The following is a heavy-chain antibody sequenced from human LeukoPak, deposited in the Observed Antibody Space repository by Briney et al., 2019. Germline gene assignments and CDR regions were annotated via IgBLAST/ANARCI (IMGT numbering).Heavy chain of an antibody. Sequence: PSETLSLTCAVYGGASSNYYWSWIRQSPGKGLEWIGEINHSGSTNYNPSLKSRVTMSVDTSKNQFSLKLSSVTAADTAVYYCARDPSGMDVWGQGTTVTVSS. V-gene: IGHV4-34*01. CDR1: GGASSNYY. CDR3: ARDPSGMDV. CDR2: INHSGST. J-gene: IGHJ6*02.